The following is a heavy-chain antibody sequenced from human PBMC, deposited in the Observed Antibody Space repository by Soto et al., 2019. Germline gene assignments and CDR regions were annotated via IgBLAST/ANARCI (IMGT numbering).Heavy chain of an antibody. CDR1: GFTFSSYD. CDR2: IGTAGDT. D-gene: IGHD4-17*01. J-gene: IGHJ4*02. CDR3: ARRGYGDYYFDY. Sequence: EVQLVESGGGLVQPGGSLRLSCAASGFTFSSYDMHWVRQATGKGLEWVSAIGTAGDTYYPGSVKGRFTISRENAKNSLYLQMNSLRAGDTAVYYCARRGYGDYYFDYWGQGTLVTVSS. V-gene: IGHV3-13*01.